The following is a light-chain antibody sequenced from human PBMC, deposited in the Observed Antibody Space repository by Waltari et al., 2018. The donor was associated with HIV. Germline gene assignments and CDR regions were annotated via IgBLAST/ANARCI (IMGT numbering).Light chain of an antibody. CDR1: QDINNY. CDR2: DAS. V-gene: IGKV1-33*01. Sequence: IQMTQSPSSLSASVGDRVTITCQASQDINNYLNWYQQKPGKAPKLLIYDASTLETGVPSRFSGGGSGTDFTFTISSLQPEDTATYYCQQYENLPRTFGQGTKLEIK. CDR3: QQYENLPRT. J-gene: IGKJ2*01.